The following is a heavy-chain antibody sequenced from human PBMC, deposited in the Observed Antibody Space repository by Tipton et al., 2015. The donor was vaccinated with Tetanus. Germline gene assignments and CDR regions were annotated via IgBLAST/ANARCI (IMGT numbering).Heavy chain of an antibody. CDR3: ARDNRVPLRFGELLEFYYYYGMDV. J-gene: IGHJ6*02. V-gene: IGHV4-61*01. CDR1: GGFISSNYYY. Sequence: TLSLTCTVSGGFISSNYYYWGWIRQPPGKGLEWIGYNYYSGSTNYNPSLKSRVTISVDTSKNQFSLELSSVTAADTAVYYCARDNRVPLRFGELLEFYYYYGMDVWGQGTTVTVSS. D-gene: IGHD3-10*01. CDR2: NYYSGST.